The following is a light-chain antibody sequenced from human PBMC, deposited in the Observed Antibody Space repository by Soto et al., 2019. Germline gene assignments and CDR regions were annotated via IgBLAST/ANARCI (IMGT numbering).Light chain of an antibody. J-gene: IGKJ5*01. Sequence: IVMTHSPATLSVSPGEVVTLSFGASHTVPSRIDWYQQKPFQAPSLLIYGASTRATGVQDRFSGTGSGTEFTLTTSSLKSEDYAVYYCQQYKSWPPITFGQGTRLEIK. CDR3: QQYKSWPPIT. CDR2: GAS. V-gene: IGKV3-15*01. CDR1: HTVPSR.